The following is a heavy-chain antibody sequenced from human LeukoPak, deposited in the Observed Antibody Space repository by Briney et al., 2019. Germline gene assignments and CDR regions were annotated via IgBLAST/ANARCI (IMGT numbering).Heavy chain of an antibody. D-gene: IGHD4-17*01. J-gene: IGHJ5*02. V-gene: IGHV1-2*02. CDR2: INPNSGGT. Sequence: ASVKVSCKASGYTLTGYYMHWVRQAPGQGLEWMGWINPNSGGTNYAQKFQGRVTMTRDTSISTAYMELSRLRSDDTAVYYCARDNYGSYNWFDPWGQGTLVTVSS. CDR3: ARDNYGSYNWFDP. CDR1: GYTLTGYY.